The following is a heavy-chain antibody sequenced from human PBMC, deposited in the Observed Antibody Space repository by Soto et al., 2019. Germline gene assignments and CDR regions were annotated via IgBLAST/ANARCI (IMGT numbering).Heavy chain of an antibody. V-gene: IGHV3-23*01. CDR3: ANPYDSSGSF. CDR1: GFTFSSYA. CDR2: ISGSGGST. D-gene: IGHD3-22*01. Sequence: EVQLLESGGGLVQPGGSLRLSCAASGFTFSSYAMSWVRQAPGKGLEWVSTISGSGGSTYYADSVKGRFTISRDNSKDTLYLQMNSLRAEDTAIYYCANPYDSSGSFGGQGTLVTVSS. J-gene: IGHJ4*02.